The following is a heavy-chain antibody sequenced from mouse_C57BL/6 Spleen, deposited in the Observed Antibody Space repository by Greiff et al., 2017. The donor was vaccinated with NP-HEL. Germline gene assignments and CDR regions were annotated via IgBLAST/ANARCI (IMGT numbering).Heavy chain of an antibody. D-gene: IGHD1-1*01. CDR2: ISSGSSTI. J-gene: IGHJ4*01. V-gene: IGHV5-17*01. CDR1: GFTFSDYG. Sequence: EVMLVESGGGLVKPGGSLKLSCAASGFTFSDYGMHWVRQAPEKGLEWVAYISSGSSTIYYADTVKGRFTISRDNAKNTLFLQMTSLRSEDTAMYYCARGPITTVVATYAMDYWGQGTSVTVSS. CDR3: ARGPITTVVATYAMDY.